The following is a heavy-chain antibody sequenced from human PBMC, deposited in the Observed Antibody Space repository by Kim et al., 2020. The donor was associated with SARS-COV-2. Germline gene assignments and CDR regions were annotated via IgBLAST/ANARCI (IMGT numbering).Heavy chain of an antibody. CDR1: GGSISSGSYY. Sequence: SETLSLTCTVSGGSISSGSYYWSWIRQPAGKGLEWIGRIYTSGSTNYNPSLKSRVTISVDTSKNQFSLKLSSVTAADTAVYYCARWEMATLWSAFDIWGQGTMVTVSS. CDR2: IYTSGST. D-gene: IGHD5-12*01. V-gene: IGHV4-61*02. CDR3: ARWEMATLWSAFDI. J-gene: IGHJ3*02.